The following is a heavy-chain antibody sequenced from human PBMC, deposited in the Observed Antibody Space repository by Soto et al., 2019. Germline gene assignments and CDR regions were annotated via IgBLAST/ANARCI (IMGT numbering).Heavy chain of an antibody. J-gene: IGHJ4*02. CDR3: ARLYYDILTGYYRGHYFDY. Sequence: SETLSLTCTVSGGSVSSGSYYWSWIRQPPGKGLEWIGYIYYSGSTNYNPSLKSRVTISVDTSKNQFSLKLSSVTAADTAVYYCARLYYDILTGYYRGHYFDYWGQGTLVTVSS. D-gene: IGHD3-9*01. CDR2: IYYSGST. V-gene: IGHV4-61*01. CDR1: GGSVSSGSYY.